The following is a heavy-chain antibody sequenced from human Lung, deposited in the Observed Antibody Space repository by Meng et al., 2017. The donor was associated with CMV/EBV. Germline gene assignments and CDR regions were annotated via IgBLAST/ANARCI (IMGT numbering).Heavy chain of an antibody. CDR1: GDSITNSGYY. Sequence: SCPVSGDSITNSGYYWGWLRQAPGKGLEWIGSFYFGGTTFDNPSLKSRVAMSVDTSNNQFSLELTAVAAADTAVYYCARDVALISTGRYAFDILGQGXEVTVSS. CDR2: FYFGGTT. CDR3: ARDVALISTGRYAFDI. J-gene: IGHJ3*02. D-gene: IGHD2-21*01. V-gene: IGHV4-39*07.